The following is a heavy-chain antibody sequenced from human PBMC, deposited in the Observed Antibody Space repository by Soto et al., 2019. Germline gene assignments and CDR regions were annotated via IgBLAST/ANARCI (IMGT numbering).Heavy chain of an antibody. CDR3: ARVPVEMATIGYYYSYGVDV. Sequence: SENLSLTCNVSGGSIYTYYWNWIRQSPGKGLEWIGYISDGGSTNYNPSLKSRVTTSVDTSKKQVSLKLSSVTAADTALYYCARVPVEMATIGYYYSYGVDVWGQGTTVTVSS. V-gene: IGHV4-59*01. CDR1: GGSIYTYY. CDR2: ISDGGST. J-gene: IGHJ6*02. D-gene: IGHD5-12*01.